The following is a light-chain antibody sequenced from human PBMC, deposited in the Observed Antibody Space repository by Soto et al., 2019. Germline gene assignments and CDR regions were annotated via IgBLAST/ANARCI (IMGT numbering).Light chain of an antibody. CDR3: QQYGSSPHT. V-gene: IGKV3-20*01. CDR2: GAS. J-gene: IGKJ2*01. Sequence: EIVLTQSPGTLSLSPGERATLSCRASQSVSSSYLAWYQHKPGQAPRLLIYGASSRATDIPDRFSGSGSGTDFTLTNSRLEPEDFAVYYCQQYGSSPHTFGQGTKLEIK. CDR1: QSVSSSY.